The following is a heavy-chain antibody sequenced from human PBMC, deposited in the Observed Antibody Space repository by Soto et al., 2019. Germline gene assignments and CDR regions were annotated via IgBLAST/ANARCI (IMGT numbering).Heavy chain of an antibody. Sequence: GGSLRLSCVGYGFSFSNAWMSWVRQAPGKGLEWVGRIKSIYNGGTIEYAAPVKGRFIITRDDSRATVFLQMNSLKTEDTSLYYCATGQYIDVWGQGTQVTVS. J-gene: IGHJ4*02. CDR3: ATGQYIDV. CDR2: IKSIYNGGTI. V-gene: IGHV3-15*01. CDR1: GFSFSNAW.